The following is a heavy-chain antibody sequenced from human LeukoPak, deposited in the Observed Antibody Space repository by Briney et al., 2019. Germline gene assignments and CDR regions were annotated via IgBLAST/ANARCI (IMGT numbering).Heavy chain of an antibody. D-gene: IGHD5-24*01. CDR1: GGSISSAGYY. CDR3: TRGDGYNEPPYYLYGLDV. V-gene: IGHV4-31*03. Sequence: SETLSLTCTVSGGSISSAGYYWSWIRQHPGKGLEWIGYIYYSGSTYYNPSLKSRVTISIDTSKKQFSLKLSPVTAADTAVYYCTRGDGYNEPPYYLYGLDVWGQGTTVTVSS. CDR2: IYYSGST. J-gene: IGHJ6*02.